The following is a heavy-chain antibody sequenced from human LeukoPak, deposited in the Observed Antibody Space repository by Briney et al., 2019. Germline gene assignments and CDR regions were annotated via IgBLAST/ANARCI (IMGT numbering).Heavy chain of an antibody. CDR3: AKDNTMIRGIIYYGMDV. CDR1: GFTVSSNY. Sequence: GGSLRLSCAASGFTVSSNYMSWVRQAPGKGLEWVSVIYSGGSTYYADSVTGRFTISRDNSKNTLCLQMNSLRAEDTAVYYCAKDNTMIRGIIYYGMDVWGQGTTVTVSS. J-gene: IGHJ6*02. D-gene: IGHD3-10*01. V-gene: IGHV3-53*01. CDR2: IYSGGST.